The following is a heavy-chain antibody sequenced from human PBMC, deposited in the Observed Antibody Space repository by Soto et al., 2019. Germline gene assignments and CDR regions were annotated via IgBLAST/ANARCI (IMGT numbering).Heavy chain of an antibody. D-gene: IGHD4-17*01. Sequence: GGSLRLSCAASGFTFSSYAMHWVRQAPGKGLEWVAVISYDGSNKYYADSVKGRFTISRDNSKNTLYLQMNSLRAEDTAVYYCARGFSPATVTTYYWGQGTLVTVSS. CDR3: ARGFSPATVTTYY. J-gene: IGHJ4*02. V-gene: IGHV3-30-3*01. CDR2: ISYDGSNK. CDR1: GFTFSSYA.